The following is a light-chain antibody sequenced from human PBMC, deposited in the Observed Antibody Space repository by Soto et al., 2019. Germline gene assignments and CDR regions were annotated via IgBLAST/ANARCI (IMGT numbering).Light chain of an antibody. J-gene: IGKJ5*01. Sequence: DIVMTQSPLSLPVTPGEPASISCRSSQILLHSNGNKYLEWYLQKPGQSPQLLIYLGSTRASGGPDRFSGSGSDTDFTLNISRVEAEDVGVYYCMQDLQPPITFGQGTRLEIK. CDR3: MQDLQPPIT. V-gene: IGKV2-28*01. CDR1: QILLHSNGNKY. CDR2: LGS.